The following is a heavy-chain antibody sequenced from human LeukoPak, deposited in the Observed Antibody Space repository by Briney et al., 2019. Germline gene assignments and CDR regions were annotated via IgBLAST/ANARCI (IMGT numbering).Heavy chain of an antibody. J-gene: IGHJ4*02. D-gene: IGHD2-2*01. CDR2: ISAYKGNT. V-gene: IGHV1-18*04. CDR3: ARVVPAAVFDY. CDR1: GYTFTSYG. Sequence: GASVKVSCKASGYTFTSYGISWVRQAPGPGLEWMGWISAYKGNTNYAQKLQGRVTMTTDTSTSTAYMELRSLRSDDTAVYYCARVVPAAVFDYWGQGTLVTVSS.